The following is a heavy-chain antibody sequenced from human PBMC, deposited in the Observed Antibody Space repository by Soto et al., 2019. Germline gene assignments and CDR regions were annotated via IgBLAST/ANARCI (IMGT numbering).Heavy chain of an antibody. CDR2: ISSSGNTI. Sequence: QVQLVESGGGLVKTSGSLGLACAASGFTFSDYYMSWVRQAPGKGLEWVSYISSSGNTIYYADSVKGRFTISRDNAKNSVYLQMNSLRAEDTALYFCAKMSSENYYDPVFSWGQGTLVTVSS. V-gene: IGHV3-11*01. CDR1: GFTFSDYY. CDR3: AKMSSENYYDPVFS. D-gene: IGHD3-22*01. J-gene: IGHJ4*02.